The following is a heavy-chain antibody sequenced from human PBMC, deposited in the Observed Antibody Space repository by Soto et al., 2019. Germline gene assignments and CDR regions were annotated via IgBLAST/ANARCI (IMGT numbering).Heavy chain of an antibody. V-gene: IGHV1-46*01. CDR2: INPSGGST. J-gene: IGHJ3*02. CDR3: ARAFRYYYDSSGIDAFDI. CDR1: GYTFTSYY. D-gene: IGHD3-22*01. Sequence: GASVKVSCKASGYTFTSYYMHWVRQAPGQGLEWMGIINPSGGSTSYAQKFQGRVTMTRDTSTSTVYMELSSLRSEDTAVYYCARAFRYYYDSSGIDAFDIWGQGTMVTVSS.